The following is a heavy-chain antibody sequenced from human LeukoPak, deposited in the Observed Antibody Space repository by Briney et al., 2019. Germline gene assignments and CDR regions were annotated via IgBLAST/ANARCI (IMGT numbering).Heavy chain of an antibody. D-gene: IGHD3-10*01. V-gene: IGHV3-30*18. CDR2: ISYDGSNK. J-gene: IGHJ4*02. Sequence: PGRSLRLSCAASGFTFSSYGMHWVRQAPGKGLEWVAVISYDGSNKYYADSVKGRFTISRDNSKNTLYLQMNSLRAEDTAVYYCAKVSVGESDSGYYYYGSGSYYSRWYYFDYWGQGTLVTVSS. CDR1: GFTFSSYG. CDR3: AKVSVGESDSGYYYYGSGSYYSRWYYFDY.